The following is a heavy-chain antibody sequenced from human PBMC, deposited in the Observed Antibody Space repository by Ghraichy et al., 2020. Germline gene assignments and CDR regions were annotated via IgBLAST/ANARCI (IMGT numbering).Heavy chain of an antibody. CDR1: GFTFSGNW. CDR2: INGDGTTT. V-gene: IGHV3-74*01. D-gene: IGHD3-9*01. CDR3: ARDRNDYDGLNGSYKGAWFEP. Sequence: GGSLRLSCAASGFTFSGNWMHWVRQVPGKGLVWVSRINGDGTTTTHADSVKGRFTISRDNAKNTLYLQMNSLRAEDTAVYYCARDRNDYDGLNGSYKGAWFEPWGQGTLVTVSS. J-gene: IGHJ5*02.